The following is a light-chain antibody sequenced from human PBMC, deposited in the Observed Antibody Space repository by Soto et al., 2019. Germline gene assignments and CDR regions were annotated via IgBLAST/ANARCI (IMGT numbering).Light chain of an antibody. CDR3: QQYKKWPLT. J-gene: IGKJ4*01. CDR1: QSISGD. Sequence: IVMTQSPVTLSVSPGQRATLSCRASQSISGDFAWYQQKAGQPPKLLIYGATTRATGIPARFSGSGSGTEFTLTISSLQSEDFAVYYCQQYKKWPLTFGGGTTVEN. V-gene: IGKV3-15*01. CDR2: GAT.